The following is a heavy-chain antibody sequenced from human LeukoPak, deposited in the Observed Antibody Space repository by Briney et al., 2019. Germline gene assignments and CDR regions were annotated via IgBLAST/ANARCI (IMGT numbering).Heavy chain of an antibody. D-gene: IGHD3-22*01. J-gene: IGHJ4*02. CDR1: GFTFSNAW. V-gene: IGHV3-15*01. Sequence: GGSLRLSCAASGFTFSNAWMSWVRQAPGKGLEWVGRIKSKTDGGTTDYATPVKGRFTISRDDSKNTLYLQMNSLKTEDTAVYYCTTDSQAYYDRPHWGQGTLVTVSS. CDR3: TTDSQAYYDRPH. CDR2: IKSKTDGGTT.